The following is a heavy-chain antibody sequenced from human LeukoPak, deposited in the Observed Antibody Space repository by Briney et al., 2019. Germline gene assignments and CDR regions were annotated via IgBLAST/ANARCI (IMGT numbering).Heavy chain of an antibody. V-gene: IGHV3-11*01. CDR3: ARSIGLTGGGVDV. Sequence: LSLTCTVSGGSISSSSYYWGWIRQAPGKGLEWVSYITDSGSTIHYADSVNGRFTISRDNAKNSPYLQMNSLRAEDSAVYYCARSIGLTGGGVDVWGRGTTVTVSS. CDR1: GGSISSSSYY. J-gene: IGHJ6*02. CDR2: ITDSGSTI. D-gene: IGHD3-9*01.